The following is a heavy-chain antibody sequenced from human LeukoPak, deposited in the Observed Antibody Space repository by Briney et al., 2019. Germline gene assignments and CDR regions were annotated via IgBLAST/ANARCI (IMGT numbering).Heavy chain of an antibody. Sequence: ASVKVSCKASGYPFTGYYMHWVRQAPGQGLEWMGRINPNSGGTNYAQKFQGRVTMTRDTSISTAYMELSRLRSDDTAVYYCAREYSSSSGSDYWGQGTPVTVSS. CDR2: INPNSGGT. V-gene: IGHV1-2*06. J-gene: IGHJ4*02. D-gene: IGHD6-6*01. CDR1: GYPFTGYY. CDR3: AREYSSSSGSDY.